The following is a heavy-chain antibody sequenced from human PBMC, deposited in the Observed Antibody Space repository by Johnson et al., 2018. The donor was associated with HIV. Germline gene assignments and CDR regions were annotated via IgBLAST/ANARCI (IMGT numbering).Heavy chain of an antibody. V-gene: IGHV3-30*03. CDR1: GFTFSNYG. Sequence: VQLVESGGGVVQPGRSLRLSCAAFGFTFSNYGVHWVRQAPGKGLEWVAVISYDGSNKYYADSVKGRFTISRDNSKNTLYLQMNSLRAEDTAVYYCARALEGGATTVKEACDRGGQGRRVTVSS. CDR2: ISYDGSNK. D-gene: IGHD1-26*01. CDR3: ARALEGGATTVKEACDR. J-gene: IGHJ3*01.